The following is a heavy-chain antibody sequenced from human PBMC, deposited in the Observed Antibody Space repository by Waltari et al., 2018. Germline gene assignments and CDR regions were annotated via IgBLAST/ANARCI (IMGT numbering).Heavy chain of an antibody. CDR2: SIPSGGGP. V-gene: IGHV1-69*10. D-gene: IGHD3-16*01. CDR1: GGTFNNFV. J-gene: IGHJ4*02. CDR3: ARGPYYDDGPSDSRRPDCDLL. Sequence: QVQLVQSGSEVKKPGSSVKVSCKASGGTFNNFVFSWVRQAPGQGLEWMGGSIPSGGGPNYARKVQGKGTITAEQSTRTAYMELHSLRSEDTAVYYCARGPYYDDGPSDSRRPDCDLLWGQGTLVTVSA.